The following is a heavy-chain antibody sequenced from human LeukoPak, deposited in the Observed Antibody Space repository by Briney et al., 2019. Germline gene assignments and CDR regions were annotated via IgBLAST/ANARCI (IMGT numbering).Heavy chain of an antibody. D-gene: IGHD5-24*01. CDR3: ARVKRDGYNKILNFDY. V-gene: IGHV4-59*01. J-gene: IGHJ4*02. CDR2: IYYSGST. CDR1: GGSISSYY. Sequence: SETLSLTCTVSGGSISSYYWSWIRQPPGKGLEWIGYIYYSGSTNYNPSLESRVTISVDTSKNQFSLKLSSVTAADTAVYYCARVKRDGYNKILNFDYWGQGTLVTVSS.